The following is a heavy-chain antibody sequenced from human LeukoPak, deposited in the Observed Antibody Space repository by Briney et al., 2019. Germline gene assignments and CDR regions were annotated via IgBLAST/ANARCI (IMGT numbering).Heavy chain of an antibody. V-gene: IGHV4-39*01. J-gene: IGHJ4*02. D-gene: IGHD5-24*01. CDR2: MYYRGST. CDR1: GGSISSSSYY. Sequence: SETLSLTCTVSGGSISSSSYYWGWIRQSPGKGLEWIGSMYYRGSTYYNPSLKSRVTLSVDTPKNQFSLKLSSVTAADTAVYYCARHGRDGYNYGPVVYYWGQGTLVIVSS. CDR3: ARHGRDGYNYGPVVYY.